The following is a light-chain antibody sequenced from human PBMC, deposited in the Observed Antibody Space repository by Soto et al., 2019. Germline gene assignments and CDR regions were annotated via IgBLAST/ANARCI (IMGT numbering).Light chain of an antibody. V-gene: IGKV3-15*01. CDR3: QQYNNWPRT. CDR1: QSVSSN. Sequence: ETVMTQSAAALSVSVGERVTLSCRASQSVSSNLAWYQQRPGQAPRLLIHDASTRATGVTDRFSGSGSGTDFTLTISSLQPEDFAIYYCQQYNNWPRTFGQGTKLEIK. CDR2: DAS. J-gene: IGKJ2*01.